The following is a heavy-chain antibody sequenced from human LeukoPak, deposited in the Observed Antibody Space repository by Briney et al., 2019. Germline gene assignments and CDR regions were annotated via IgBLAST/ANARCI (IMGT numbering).Heavy chain of an antibody. Sequence: GGSLRLSCAASGFTFSSYSMNWVRQAPGKGLEWVSYISSSSSTIYYADSVKGRFTISRDNAKNSLYLQMNSLRAEDTAVYYCARDYPLEWFGELCADYWGQGTLVTVSS. CDR3: ARDYPLEWFGELCADY. CDR2: ISSSSSTI. J-gene: IGHJ4*02. CDR1: GFTFSSYS. D-gene: IGHD3-10*01. V-gene: IGHV3-48*01.